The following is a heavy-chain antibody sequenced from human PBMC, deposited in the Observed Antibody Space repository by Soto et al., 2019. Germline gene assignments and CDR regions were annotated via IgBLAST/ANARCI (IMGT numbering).Heavy chain of an antibody. V-gene: IGHV3-23*01. Sequence: GGSLRLSCAASGFTFSNYAMSWVRQAPGKGLEWVSAISGNGGSTFYADSVKGRFAISRDNSKNTLFLQMNSLRAEDKAAEYCDSDGDNDGKAFDIWGRGTMVTVSS. J-gene: IGHJ3*02. CDR3: DSDGDNDGKAFDI. D-gene: IGHD5-18*01. CDR1: GFTFSNYA. CDR2: ISGNGGST.